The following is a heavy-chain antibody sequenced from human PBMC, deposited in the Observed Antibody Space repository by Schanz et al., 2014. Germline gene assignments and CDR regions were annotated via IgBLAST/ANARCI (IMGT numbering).Heavy chain of an antibody. CDR2: INPNSGGT. CDR3: ARERGVRGGGVWKVNWFDP. CDR1: GYTFTGYY. D-gene: IGHD3-10*01. Sequence: QVQLLQSGAEVKKPGASVKVSCKASGYTFTGYYMHWVRQAPGQGLEWMGRINPNSGGTNFAQKFQGRVTVTRDTSISTAYMELGSLRFDDTAVYYCARERGVRGGGVWKVNWFDPWGQGTLVTVSS. V-gene: IGHV1-2*02. J-gene: IGHJ5*02.